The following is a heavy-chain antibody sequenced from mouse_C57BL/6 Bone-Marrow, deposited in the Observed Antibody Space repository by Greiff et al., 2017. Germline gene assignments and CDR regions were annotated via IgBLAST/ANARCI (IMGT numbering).Heavy chain of an antibody. CDR3: ARGPDYDSYYFDY. J-gene: IGHJ2*01. CDR2: INPYNGGT. CDR1: GYTFTDYY. Sequence: VQLKESGPVLVKPGASVKMSCKASGYTFTDYYMNWVKQSHGKSLEWIGVINPYNGGTSYNQKFKGKATLTVDKSSSTAYMELNSLTSEDSAVYYCARGPDYDSYYFDYWGQGTTLTVSS. V-gene: IGHV1-19*01. D-gene: IGHD2-4*01.